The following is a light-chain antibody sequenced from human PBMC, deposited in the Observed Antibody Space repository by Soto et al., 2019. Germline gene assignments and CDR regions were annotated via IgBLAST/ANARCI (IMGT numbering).Light chain of an antibody. CDR3: QQYYSYPRT. J-gene: IGKJ1*01. CDR2: AAS. V-gene: IGKV1-8*01. CDR1: QGISSY. Sequence: AIRMTQSPSSLSASTGDRVTITCRASQGISSYFAWYQQKPGKAPKLLIYAASTLQSGVPSRFSGSGSGTDVTLTISCLQSEDFATYYGQQYYSYPRTCGQGTKVEIK.